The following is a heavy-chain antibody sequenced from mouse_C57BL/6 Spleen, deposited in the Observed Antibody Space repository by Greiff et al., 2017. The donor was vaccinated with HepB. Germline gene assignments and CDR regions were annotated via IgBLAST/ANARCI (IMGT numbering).Heavy chain of an antibody. CDR3: AREHSRWFAY. Sequence: QVQLHQPGAELVKPGASVKLSCKASGYTFTSYWMHWVKQRPGQGLEWIGMIHPNSGSTNYNEKFKSKATLTVDKSSSTAYMQLSSLTSEDSAVYYCAREHSRWFAYWGQGTLVTVSA. J-gene: IGHJ3*01. V-gene: IGHV1-64*01. CDR2: IHPNSGST. CDR1: GYTFTSYW.